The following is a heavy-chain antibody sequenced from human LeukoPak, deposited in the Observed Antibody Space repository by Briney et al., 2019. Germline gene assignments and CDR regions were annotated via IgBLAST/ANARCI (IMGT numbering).Heavy chain of an antibody. V-gene: IGHV4-34*01. CDR1: GGSFSGYY. D-gene: IGHD4-17*01. CDR3: AREGWSYGDYVSS. CDR2: INHSGST. J-gene: IGHJ5*02. Sequence: SETLSLTCAVYGGSFSGYYWGWIRQPPGKGLEWIGEINHSGSTNYNPSLKSRVTISVDTSKNQFSLKLSSVTAADTAVYYCAREGWSYGDYVSSWGQGTLVTVSS.